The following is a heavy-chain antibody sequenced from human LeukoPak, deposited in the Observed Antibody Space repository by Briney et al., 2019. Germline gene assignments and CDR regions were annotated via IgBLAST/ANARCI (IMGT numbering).Heavy chain of an antibody. V-gene: IGHV1-69*05. CDR3: AREGEGYCSSTSCFWFDP. CDR2: IIPIFGTA. Sequence: SVKVSCKASGGTFSSYAISWVRQAPGQGLEWMGGIIPIFGTANYAQKFQGRVTITTDESTSTAYMELSSLRSEDTAVYYCAREGEGYCSSTSCFWFDPWGQGTLVTVSS. CDR1: GGTFSSYA. J-gene: IGHJ5*02. D-gene: IGHD2-2*01.